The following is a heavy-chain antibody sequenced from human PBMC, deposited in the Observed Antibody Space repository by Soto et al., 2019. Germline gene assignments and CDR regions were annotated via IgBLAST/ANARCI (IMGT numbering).Heavy chain of an antibody. D-gene: IGHD3-22*01. Sequence: SLRLSCAASGFTFSSYDMHWVRQATGKGLEWVSAIGTAGDTYYPGSVKGRFTISREHAKNSLYLQMNSLRAGDTAVYYCARGPGYDSSGFRTDAFDIWGQGTMVTVSS. V-gene: IGHV3-13*01. CDR1: GFTFSSYD. J-gene: IGHJ3*02. CDR3: ARGPGYDSSGFRTDAFDI. CDR2: IGTAGDT.